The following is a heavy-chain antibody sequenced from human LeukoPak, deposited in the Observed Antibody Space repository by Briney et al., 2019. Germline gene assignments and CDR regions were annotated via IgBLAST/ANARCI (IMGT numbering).Heavy chain of an antibody. Sequence: QPGRSLRLSCAASGFTFSSYGMHWARQAPGKGLEWVAVIWYDGSNKYYADSVKGRLTISRDNSKNTLYLQMNSLRAEDTAVYYCAKQISSGYYYDLDYWGQGTLVTVSS. V-gene: IGHV3-33*06. CDR3: AKQISSGYYYDLDY. CDR2: IWYDGSNK. CDR1: GFTFSSYG. J-gene: IGHJ4*02. D-gene: IGHD3-22*01.